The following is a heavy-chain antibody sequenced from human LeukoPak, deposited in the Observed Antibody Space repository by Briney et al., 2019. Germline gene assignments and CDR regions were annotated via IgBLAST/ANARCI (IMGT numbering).Heavy chain of an antibody. CDR1: GGSSSGYY. CDR2: INQSGST. V-gene: IGHV4-34*01. Sequence: SETLSLTCAVYGGSSSGYYWSWIRQPPGKGLEWIGGINQSGSTNQNPSLKSRVTISIDTSKNQFSLKLSSVTAADTAVYYCARGYGSGSYFVYWGQGTLVTVSS. D-gene: IGHD3-10*01. CDR3: ARGYGSGSYFVY. J-gene: IGHJ4*02.